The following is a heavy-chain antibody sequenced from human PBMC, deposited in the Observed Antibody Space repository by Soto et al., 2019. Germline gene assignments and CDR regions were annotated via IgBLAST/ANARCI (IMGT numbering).Heavy chain of an antibody. D-gene: IGHD3-10*01. J-gene: IGHJ4*02. V-gene: IGHV3-23*01. CDR3: AKLWFGELAPVDF. CDR2: IGGSGGST. Sequence: PGGSLRLSCAASGFTFSSYAMSWVRQAPGKGLEWVSTIGGSGGSTYYTDSVKGRFAISRDNSKNTLSLQMNSLRAEDTAIYYCAKLWFGELAPVDFWGQGTLVTVSS. CDR1: GFTFSSYA.